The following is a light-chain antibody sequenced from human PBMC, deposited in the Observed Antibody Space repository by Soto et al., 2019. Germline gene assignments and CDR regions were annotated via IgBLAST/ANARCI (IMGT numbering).Light chain of an antibody. CDR1: QSIRTN. J-gene: IGKJ4*01. V-gene: IGKV3-15*01. Sequence: EIMMTQSPATVSVSPGERATLSCRASQSIRTNVAWYQQKPGQALRLLIYDASTRATGLSSRFSGSGSGTEFTLTISSLQSEDVAIYYCQQYNVWPPLTFGGGNRLEI. CDR2: DAS. CDR3: QQYNVWPPLT.